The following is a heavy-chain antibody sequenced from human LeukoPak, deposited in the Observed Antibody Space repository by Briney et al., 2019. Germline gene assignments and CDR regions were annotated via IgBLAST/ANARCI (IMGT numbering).Heavy chain of an antibody. D-gene: IGHD3-10*01. V-gene: IGHV3-23*01. CDR1: GFTFSSYA. J-gene: IGHJ4*02. Sequence: QPGGSLRLSCAASGFTFSSYAMSWVRQAPGKGLEWVSAISGSGGSTYYADSVKGRFTISRDNSKNTLYLQMNSLRAGDAAVYYCAKDGNYYGSGEPHFADYWGQGTLVTVSS. CDR2: ISGSGGST. CDR3: AKDGNYYGSGEPHFADY.